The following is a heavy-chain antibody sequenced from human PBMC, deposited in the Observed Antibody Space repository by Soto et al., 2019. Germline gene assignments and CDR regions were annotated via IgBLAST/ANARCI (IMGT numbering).Heavy chain of an antibody. D-gene: IGHD2-15*01. CDR2: ISDNGGTT. CDR3: AKDTPVVVVVGGTSQIY. CDR1: GFTFSTHG. Sequence: EVQLLESGGGLVQPGGSLRLSCAASGFTFSTHGMSWVRQAPGKGLEWVSGISDNGGTTNYADSVKGRFTISRDNSKKTLDLQMNSRRVEDTAVYYCAKDTPVVVVVGGTSQIYWGQGTLVTVSS. J-gene: IGHJ4*02. V-gene: IGHV3-23*01.